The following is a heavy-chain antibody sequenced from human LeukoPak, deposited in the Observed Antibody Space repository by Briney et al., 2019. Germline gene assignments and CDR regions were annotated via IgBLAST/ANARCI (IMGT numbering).Heavy chain of an antibody. Sequence: SETLSLTCTVSGGSISSYYWSWIRQPAGKGLEWIGRIYTSGSTNYNPALKSRVTMSVDTSKYQFDLKLSSVTAADTAVYYCARRAPYSYEWSTLDYWGQGTLVTVSS. CDR3: ARRAPYSYEWSTLDY. CDR2: IYTSGST. D-gene: IGHD5-18*01. J-gene: IGHJ4*02. V-gene: IGHV4-4*07. CDR1: GGSISSYY.